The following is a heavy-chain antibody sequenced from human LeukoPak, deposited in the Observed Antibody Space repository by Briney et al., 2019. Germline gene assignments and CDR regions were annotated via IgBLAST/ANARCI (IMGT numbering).Heavy chain of an antibody. Sequence: SETLSLTCAVYGGSFSGYYWSWIRQPPGKGLEWIGEINHSGSTNYNPSLKSRVTISVDTSKNQFSLKLSSVTAADTAVYYCARPWGGVFDPWGQGTLVTVSS. CDR3: ARPWGGVFDP. CDR1: GGSFSGYY. D-gene: IGHD3-16*01. V-gene: IGHV4-34*01. CDR2: INHSGST. J-gene: IGHJ5*02.